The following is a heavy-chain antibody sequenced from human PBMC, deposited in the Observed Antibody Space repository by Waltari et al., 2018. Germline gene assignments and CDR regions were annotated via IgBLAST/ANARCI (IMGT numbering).Heavy chain of an antibody. CDR3: AGAGPMTTVTPDY. CDR2: IYTSWST. D-gene: IGHD4-17*01. J-gene: IGHJ4*02. Sequence: QVQLQESGPGLVKPSQTLSLTCTVSGGSISSGSYYWSWIRQPAGKGLDCIGYIYTSWSTNYNPTLKRRVTRSVDTSKNQFSLKLSSVTAADTAVYYCAGAGPMTTVTPDYWGQGTLVTVSS. CDR1: GGSISSGSYY. V-gene: IGHV4-61*09.